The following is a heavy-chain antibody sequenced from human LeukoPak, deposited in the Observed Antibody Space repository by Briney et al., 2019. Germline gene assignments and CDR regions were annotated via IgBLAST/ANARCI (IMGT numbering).Heavy chain of an antibody. V-gene: IGHV4-34*01. CDR3: ARWSSSGWRRLDY. CDR1: GESFSGYY. D-gene: IGHD6-19*01. CDR2: INHSGST. Sequence: SETLSLTCAVYGESFSGYYWSWIRQPPGKGLEWIGEINHSGSTNYNPSLKSRVTISVDTSKNQFSLKLSSVTAAYTAVYYCARWSSSGWRRLDYWGQGTLVTVSS. J-gene: IGHJ4*02.